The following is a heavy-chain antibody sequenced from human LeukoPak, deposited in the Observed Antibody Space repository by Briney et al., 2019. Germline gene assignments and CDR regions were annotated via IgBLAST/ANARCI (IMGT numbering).Heavy chain of an antibody. CDR1: GGSISSYY. CDR3: ARPGGTYGYYAFDI. D-gene: IGHD1-26*01. J-gene: IGHJ3*02. Sequence: SETLSLTCTVSGGSISSYYWSWIRQPAGKGLEWIGRIYTSGSTNYNPSLKSRVTMSVDTSKNQFSLKLSSVTAADTALYYCARPGGTYGYYAFDIWGQGTMVTVSS. V-gene: IGHV4-4*07. CDR2: IYTSGST.